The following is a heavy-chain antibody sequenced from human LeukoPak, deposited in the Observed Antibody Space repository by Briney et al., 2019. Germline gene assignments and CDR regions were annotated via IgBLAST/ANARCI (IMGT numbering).Heavy chain of an antibody. CDR1: GYTFTSYG. CDR2: ICAYNGNT. CDR3: ARSFNRGAMIVVRPGAFDI. D-gene: IGHD3-22*01. J-gene: IGHJ3*02. V-gene: IGHV1-18*01. Sequence: ASVKVSCKASGYTFTSYGISWVRQAPGQGLDWMGWICAYNGNTNYAQKLQGRVTMTTDTSTRTAYMELRSLRSDDTAVYYCARSFNRGAMIVVRPGAFDIWGQGTMVTVSS.